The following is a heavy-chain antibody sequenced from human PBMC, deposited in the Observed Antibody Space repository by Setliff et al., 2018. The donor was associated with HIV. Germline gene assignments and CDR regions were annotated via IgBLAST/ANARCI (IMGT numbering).Heavy chain of an antibody. J-gene: IGHJ4*02. V-gene: IGHV1-69-2*01. CDR1: GYIFTDYY. CDR3: TTTYVRDDYNFDF. D-gene: IGHD4-4*01. CDR2: VDPENGET. Sequence: SCKASGYIFTDYYIHWVQQAPGKGLEWMGRVDPENGETLYVDKFQGRLSLTADTSTDTAYMELSSLRSEDTAVYYCTTTYVRDDYNFDFWGQGSLVTVSS.